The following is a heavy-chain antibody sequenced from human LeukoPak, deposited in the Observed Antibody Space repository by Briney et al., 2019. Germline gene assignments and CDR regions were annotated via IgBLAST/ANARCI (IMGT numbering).Heavy chain of an antibody. CDR2: IYYSGST. J-gene: IGHJ4*02. Sequence: PSQTLSLTCTVSGGSISSGGYYCSWIRQHPGKGLEWIGYIYYSGSTYYNPSLKSRVTISVDTSKNQFSLKLSSVTAADTAVYYCASQPGDLYYFDYWGQGTLVTVSS. CDR3: ASQPGDLYYFDY. CDR1: GGSISSGGYY. V-gene: IGHV4-31*03. D-gene: IGHD7-27*01.